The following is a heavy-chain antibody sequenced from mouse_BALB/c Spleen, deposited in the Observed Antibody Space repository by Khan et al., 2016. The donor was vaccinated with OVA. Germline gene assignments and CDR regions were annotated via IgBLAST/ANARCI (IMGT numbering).Heavy chain of an antibody. CDR3: VSPNWFAY. V-gene: IGHV14-3*02. J-gene: IGHJ3*01. CDR2: IDPAIANT. CDR1: GFNIKDTY. Sequence: VQLQQPGAELVKPGASVKLSCTASGFNIKDTYMHWVKQRPEQGLEWIGRIDPAIANTKYDPKFQGKATITADTSSNTVYLQLSSLTSEDTAVYYCVSPNWFAYWGLGTLVTVAA.